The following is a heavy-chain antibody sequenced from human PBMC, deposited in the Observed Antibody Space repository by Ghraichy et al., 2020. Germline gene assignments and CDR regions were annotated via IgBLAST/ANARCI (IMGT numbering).Heavy chain of an antibody. D-gene: IGHD5-24*01. CDR2: IKQDGSAK. CDR3: ARGSGWLADY. Sequence: GGSLRLSCEGTGFTFSSCWINWVRQAPGKGLEWVAIIKQDGSAKYYVDSVKGRFTISRDNAKNSLYLQMNSLRAEDTAVYYCARGSGWLADYWGQGTLVTVSS. CDR1: GFTFSSCW. J-gene: IGHJ4*02. V-gene: IGHV3-7*01.